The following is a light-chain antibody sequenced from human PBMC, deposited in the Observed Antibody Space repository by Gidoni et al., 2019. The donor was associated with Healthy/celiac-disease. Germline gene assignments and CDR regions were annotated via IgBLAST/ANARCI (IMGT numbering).Light chain of an antibody. V-gene: IGKV1-33*01. CDR2: DSS. CDR1: QDISNY. J-gene: IGKJ3*01. Sequence: DIQMTQSPSSLSASVGDRVTITCQAMQDISNYLNWYQQKPGKAPKLLIYDSSNLETGVPSRFSGSGSGTDFTFTISSLQPEGISTYYCQQYDNLPRFTFGPGTKVDIK. CDR3: QQYDNLPRFT.